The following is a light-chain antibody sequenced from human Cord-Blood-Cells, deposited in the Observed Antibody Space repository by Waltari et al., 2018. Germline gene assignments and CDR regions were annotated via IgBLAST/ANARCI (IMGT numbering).Light chain of an antibody. CDR1: QSISSY. Sequence: DSKMTPSPSSLSACVRDRVTITCRASQSISSYLNWYQQKPGKAPKLLIYAASSLQSGVPSRFSGSGSGTDFTLTISSLQPEDFATYYCQQSYSTLTFGGGTKVEIK. CDR2: AAS. J-gene: IGKJ4*01. V-gene: IGKV1-39*01. CDR3: QQSYSTLT.